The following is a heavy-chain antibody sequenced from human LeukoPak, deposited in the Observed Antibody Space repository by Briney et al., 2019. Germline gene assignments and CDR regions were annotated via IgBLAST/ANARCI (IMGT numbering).Heavy chain of an antibody. V-gene: IGHV3-30*14. Sequence: PGGSLRLSCAASGFTFSNYAMLWVRQAPGKGLEWVAVIPYDESNKYYADSVEGRFTISRDNSKNTLYLQMNSLRIEDTAVYYCARESHYDGRFDPWGQGTLVTVSS. CDR1: GFTFSNYA. J-gene: IGHJ5*02. D-gene: IGHD3-22*01. CDR3: ARESHYDGRFDP. CDR2: IPYDESNK.